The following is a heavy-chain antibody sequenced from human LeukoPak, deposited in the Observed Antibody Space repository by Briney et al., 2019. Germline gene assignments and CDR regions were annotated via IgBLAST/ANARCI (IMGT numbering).Heavy chain of an antibody. Sequence: GGSLRLSCAASGFTFSSYGMHWVRQAPGKGLEWVAVISYDGSNKYYADSVKGRFTISRDNSKNTLYLQMNSLRAEDTAVYYCAKDLHSGSYPNAFDYWGQGTLVTVSS. J-gene: IGHJ4*02. CDR2: ISYDGSNK. V-gene: IGHV3-30*18. CDR1: GFTFSSYG. D-gene: IGHD1-26*01. CDR3: AKDLHSGSYPNAFDY.